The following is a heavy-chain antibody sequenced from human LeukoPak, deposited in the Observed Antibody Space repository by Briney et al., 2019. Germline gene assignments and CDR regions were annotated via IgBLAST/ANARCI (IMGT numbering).Heavy chain of an antibody. CDR2: INPNSGDT. CDR3: ARDYCSSTSCLFDY. J-gene: IGHJ4*02. CDR1: EYTFTGYH. Sequence: GASVKVSCKASEYTFTGYHIHWVRQAPGQGLEWMGRINPNSGDTNYAQKFQGRVTMTRDTSISTAYMELSRLRSDDTAVYYCARDYCSSTSCLFDYWGQGTLVTVSS. V-gene: IGHV1-2*06. D-gene: IGHD2-2*01.